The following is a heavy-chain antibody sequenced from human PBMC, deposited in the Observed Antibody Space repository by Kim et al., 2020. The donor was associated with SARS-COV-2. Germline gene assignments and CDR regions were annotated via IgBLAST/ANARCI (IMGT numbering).Heavy chain of an antibody. J-gene: IGHJ5*02. D-gene: IGHD1-1*01. CDR2: IYYSGST. CDR3: ARDNPGKGGWFDP. Sequence: SETLSLTCTVSGGSISSYYWSWIRQPPGKGLEWIGYIYYSGSTNYNPSLKSRVTISVDTSKNQFSLKLSSVTAADTAVYYCARDNPGKGGWFDPWGQGTLVTVSS. CDR1: GGSISSYY. V-gene: IGHV4-59*13.